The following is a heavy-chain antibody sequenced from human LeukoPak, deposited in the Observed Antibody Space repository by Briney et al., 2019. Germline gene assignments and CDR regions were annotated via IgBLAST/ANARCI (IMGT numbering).Heavy chain of an antibody. CDR1: GGTFSSYA. CDR3: ARGARYCSSTSCLGLRAWFDP. D-gene: IGHD2-2*01. Sequence: ASVKVSCKASGGTFSSYAISWVRQAPGQGLEWMGRIIPILGIANYAQKFQGRVTITTDESTSAAYMELSSLRSEDTAVYYCARGARYCSSTSCLGLRAWFDPWGQGTLVTVSS. CDR2: IIPILGIA. V-gene: IGHV1-69*04. J-gene: IGHJ5*02.